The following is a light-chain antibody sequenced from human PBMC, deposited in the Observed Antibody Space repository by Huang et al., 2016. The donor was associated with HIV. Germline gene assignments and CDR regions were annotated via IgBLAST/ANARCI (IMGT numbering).Light chain of an antibody. J-gene: IGKJ1*01. Sequence: EIVMTQSPGTLSVSPGERATLSCRASQGFANNVAWYTQKPGQTPRLLSHGASTRATVIPARFSGSASGTEFTLTISSLQTEDFAIYYCQQYNNWPPWTFGQGT. CDR2: GAS. CDR3: QQYNNWPPWT. V-gene: IGKV3D-15*01. CDR1: QGFANN.